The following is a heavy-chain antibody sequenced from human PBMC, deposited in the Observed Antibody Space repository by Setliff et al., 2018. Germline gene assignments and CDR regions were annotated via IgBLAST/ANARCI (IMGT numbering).Heavy chain of an antibody. J-gene: IGHJ6*03. CDR2: IYSSGRT. V-gene: IGHV4-4*08. CDR3: ARAPPNRYSGSYEYFYMDV. D-gene: IGHD1-26*01. Sequence: KASETLSLTCTVSGGSISSYYWIWIRQPPGKGLEWIGYIYSSGRTNYNPSLKSRVTLSVDTSNNQFSLKVSSVTAADTAVYYCARAPPNRYSGSYEYFYMDVWGKGTTVTVS. CDR1: GGSISSYY.